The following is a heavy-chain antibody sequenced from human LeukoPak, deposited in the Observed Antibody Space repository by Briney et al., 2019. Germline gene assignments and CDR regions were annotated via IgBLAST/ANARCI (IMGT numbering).Heavy chain of an antibody. D-gene: IGHD3-3*01. CDR2: ISYDGSNK. CDR3: ARGHYDFWSGRQSSYYYGMDV. CDR1: GFTFSSYA. J-gene: IGHJ6*02. Sequence: GGSLRLSCAASGFTFSSYAMHWVRQTPGKGLEWVAVISYDGSNKYYTDSVKGRFTISRHNSKNTLYLQMNSLRAEDTAVYYCARGHYDFWSGRQSSYYYGMDVWGQGTTVTVSS. V-gene: IGHV3-30*14.